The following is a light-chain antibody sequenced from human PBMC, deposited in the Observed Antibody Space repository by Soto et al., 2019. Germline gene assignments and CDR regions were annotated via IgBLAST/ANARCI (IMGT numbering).Light chain of an antibody. CDR3: QQYGSSPIT. Sequence: ELVLTQSPGTLSFSPGERATLSCRASQSVSSSYLAWYQQKPGQAPRLLIYGASSRATGIPDRFSGSGSGTDLTITISRLEPEDGAVYYGQQYGSSPITFGQGTRLEIK. CDR2: GAS. J-gene: IGKJ5*01. CDR1: QSVSSSY. V-gene: IGKV3-20*01.